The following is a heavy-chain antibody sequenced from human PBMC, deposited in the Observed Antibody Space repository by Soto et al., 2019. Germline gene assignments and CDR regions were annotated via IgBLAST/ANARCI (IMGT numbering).Heavy chain of an antibody. J-gene: IGHJ6*02. V-gene: IGHV6-1*01. D-gene: IGHD3-16*01. Sequence: SQTLSLTCDISGDSVSSSSAAWNWIRQSPSRGLEWLGRTYYRSKWIHEYTLSMESRITINPDTSKNQFSLHIYSVTPEDTAAYYCAGVVWFRGMDVRDQGTPVTVSS. CDR3: AGVVWFRGMDV. CDR1: GDSVSSSSAA. CDR2: TYYRSKWIH.